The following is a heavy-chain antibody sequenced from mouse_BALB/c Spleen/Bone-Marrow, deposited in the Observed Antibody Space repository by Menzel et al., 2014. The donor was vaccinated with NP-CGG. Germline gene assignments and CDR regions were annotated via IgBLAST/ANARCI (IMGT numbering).Heavy chain of an antibody. D-gene: IGHD5-1*01. CDR1: GYSFTNYW. CDR3: ANPHFEYGHYYGMDY. Sequence: LVESGPQLVWPGASVKISCKASGYSFTNYWMLWVKQRPGQGLEWIGVIDPSDSETRLNQKFKDKATLTVDKSSSTAYMQISSPTSEGSVVYYCANPHFEYGHYYGMDYWGQGTSVTVSS. CDR2: IDPSDSET. V-gene: IGHV1S126*01. J-gene: IGHJ4*01.